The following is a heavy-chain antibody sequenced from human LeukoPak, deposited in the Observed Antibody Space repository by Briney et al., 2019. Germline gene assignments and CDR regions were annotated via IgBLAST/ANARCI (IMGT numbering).Heavy chain of an antibody. D-gene: IGHD3-10*01. CDR3: AGLWFGDRPPFDY. V-gene: IGHV3-9*01. Sequence: GRSLRLSCAASGFTFDDYAMHWVRQAPGKGLEWVSGISWNSGSIGYADSVKGRFTISRDNAKNSLYLQMNSLRAEDTAVYYCAGLWFGDRPPFDYWGQGTLVTVSS. CDR1: GFTFDDYA. CDR2: ISWNSGSI. J-gene: IGHJ4*02.